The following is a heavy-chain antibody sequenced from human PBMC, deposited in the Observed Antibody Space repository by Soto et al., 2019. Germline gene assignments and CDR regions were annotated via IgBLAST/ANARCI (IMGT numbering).Heavy chain of an antibody. J-gene: IGHJ4*02. CDR2: ISGGGGST. D-gene: IGHD6-19*01. Sequence: EVQLLESGGGLVQPGGSLRLSCAASGFSFRTYSMNWVRQAPGKGLEWVSAISGGGGSTFYADSVKGRFTISRDNSKNTLYLQMNSLRAEDTAVYHCVKQYNSCWGWGQGTLVTVSS. CDR3: VKQYNSCWG. V-gene: IGHV3-23*01. CDR1: GFSFRTYS.